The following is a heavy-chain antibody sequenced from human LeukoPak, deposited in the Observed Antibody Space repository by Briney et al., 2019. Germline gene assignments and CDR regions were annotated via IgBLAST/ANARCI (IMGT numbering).Heavy chain of an antibody. Sequence: PGRSPRLSCAASEFTFSNYAIHWVRQAPGKGLEWVTIISDDGSGKYYADSVKGRFTISRDNSKNTVYLQMNSLREDDTAVYYCARDGYYYDSSLDSWGQGTLVTVSS. CDR3: ARDGYYYDSSLDS. J-gene: IGHJ4*02. D-gene: IGHD3-22*01. V-gene: IGHV3-30*04. CDR2: ISDDGSGK. CDR1: EFTFSNYA.